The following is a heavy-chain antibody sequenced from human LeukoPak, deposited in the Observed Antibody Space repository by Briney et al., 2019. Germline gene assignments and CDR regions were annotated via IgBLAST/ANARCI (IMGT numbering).Heavy chain of an antibody. J-gene: IGHJ4*02. CDR1: GGSFSGYY. CDR3: ARGPTWVATMEYYFDY. CDR2: INHSGST. D-gene: IGHD5-12*01. V-gene: IGHV4-34*01. Sequence: SETLSLTCAVYGGSFSGYYWSWIRQPPGKGLEWIGEINHSGSTNYNPSLKSRVTISVDTSKNQFSLKLSSVTAADTAVYYCARGPTWVATMEYYFDYWGQGTLVTVSS.